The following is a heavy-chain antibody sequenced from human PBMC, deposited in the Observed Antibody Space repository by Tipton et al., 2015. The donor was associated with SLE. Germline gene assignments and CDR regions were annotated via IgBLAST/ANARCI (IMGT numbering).Heavy chain of an antibody. V-gene: IGHV3-11*06. Sequence: SLRLSCAASGFTFSDYYMSWIRQAPGKGLEWVSYISSSSSYTNYADSVKGRFTISRDNSKNTLYLQMNSLRAEDTAVYYCAKVRYYYDSSGHFAFDIWGQGTMVTVSS. D-gene: IGHD3-22*01. J-gene: IGHJ3*02. CDR3: AKVRYYYDSSGHFAFDI. CDR2: ISSSSSYT. CDR1: GFTFSDYY.